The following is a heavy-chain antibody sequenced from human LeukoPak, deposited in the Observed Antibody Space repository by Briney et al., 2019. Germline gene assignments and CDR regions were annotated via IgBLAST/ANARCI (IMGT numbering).Heavy chain of an antibody. CDR3: ARQVTKVRGVRNFDY. V-gene: IGHV4-59*08. CDR1: GGSISSYY. CDR2: IYYSGST. J-gene: IGHJ4*02. D-gene: IGHD3-10*01. Sequence: PSETLSLTCPVSGGSISSYYWSWIRQPPGKGLEWIGYIYYSGSTNYNPSLKSRVTISADTSKNQFSLKLSSVTAADTAVYYCARQVTKVRGVRNFDYWGQGTLVTVSS.